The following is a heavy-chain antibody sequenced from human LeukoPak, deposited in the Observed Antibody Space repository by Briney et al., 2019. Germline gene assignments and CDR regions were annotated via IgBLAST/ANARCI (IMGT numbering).Heavy chain of an antibody. CDR2: ISYDGSNK. CDR3: AKERGSGYSGYSDY. CDR1: GFTFSSYG. V-gene: IGHV3-30*18. D-gene: IGHD5-12*01. J-gene: IGHJ4*02. Sequence: GRSLRLSCAASGFTFSSYGMHWVRQAPGKGLEWVAVISYDGSNKYYADSVKGRFTISRDNSKNTLYLQMNSLRAEDSAVYYCAKERGSGYSGYSDYWGQGTLVTVSS.